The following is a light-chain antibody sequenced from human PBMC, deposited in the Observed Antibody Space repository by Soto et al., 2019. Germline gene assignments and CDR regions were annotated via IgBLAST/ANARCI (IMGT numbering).Light chain of an antibody. CDR3: SSYTSVIAVV. V-gene: IGLV2-14*03. CDR2: DVI. CDR1: SNDIGPYNY. J-gene: IGLJ2*01. Sequence: QSALTQPASVSGSPGQSITISCTGTSNDIGPYNYVSWYQQHPGKAPKLLIYDVIDRPSGVSDRFSGSKSGRTASLTISGLQAEDEADYYCSSYTSVIAVVFGGGTKLTVL.